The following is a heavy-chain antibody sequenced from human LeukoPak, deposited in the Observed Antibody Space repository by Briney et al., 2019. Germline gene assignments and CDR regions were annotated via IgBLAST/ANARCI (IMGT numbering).Heavy chain of an antibody. CDR2: ISGSGGST. CDR1: GFTFSNYA. D-gene: IGHD4-17*01. V-gene: IGHV3-23*01. J-gene: IGHJ5*02. Sequence: GGSLRLSCAASGFTFSNYAMSWVRQAPGKGLEWVSAISGSGGSTYYADSVKGRFTISRDNSKSTLYLQMNSLRAEDTAVYYCAKVPGGDYPMSWFDPWGQGTLVTVSS. CDR3: AKVPGGDYPMSWFDP.